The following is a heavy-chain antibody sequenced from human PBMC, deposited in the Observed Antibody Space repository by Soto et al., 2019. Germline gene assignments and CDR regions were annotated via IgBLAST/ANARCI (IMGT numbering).Heavy chain of an antibody. J-gene: IGHJ3*02. CDR3: ARHEFTMIVWAFDI. CDR1: GGSISSYY. Sequence: QVQLQESGPGLVKPSETLSLTCTVSGGSISSYYWSWIRQPPGKGLEWIGYIYYSGSTNYNPSLKSRVTISVDTSKNQCSLKLSSVTAADTAVYYCARHEFTMIVWAFDIWGQGTMVTVSS. CDR2: IYYSGST. D-gene: IGHD3-22*01. V-gene: IGHV4-59*08.